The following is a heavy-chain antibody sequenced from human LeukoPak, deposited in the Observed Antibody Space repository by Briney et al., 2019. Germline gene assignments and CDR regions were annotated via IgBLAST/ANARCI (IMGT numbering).Heavy chain of an antibody. CDR3: AREVVVPAAIELNWFDP. D-gene: IGHD2-2*01. J-gene: IGHJ5*02. CDR2: IYYSGST. Sequence: SQTLSLTCTVSGGSISSGGYYWSWIRQHPGKGLEWIGYIYYSGSTYYNPSLKSRVTISVDTPKNQFSLKLSSVTAVDTAVDYCAREVVVPAAIELNWFDPWGQGTLVTVSS. V-gene: IGHV4-31*03. CDR1: GGSISSGGYY.